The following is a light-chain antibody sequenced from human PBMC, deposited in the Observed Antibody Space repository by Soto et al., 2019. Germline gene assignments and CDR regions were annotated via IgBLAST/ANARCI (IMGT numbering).Light chain of an antibody. V-gene: IGLV2-14*01. CDR1: SNDVGVYNY. CDR2: EVI. CDR3: SSYTIINTWV. Sequence: QSALTQPASVSGSPGQSITISCTGTSNDVGVYNYVSWYQQHPGKAPKLMIYEVINRPSGVSNRFSGSKSGNTASLTISGLQPEDEADYYCSSYTIINTWVFGGGTKLTVL. J-gene: IGLJ3*02.